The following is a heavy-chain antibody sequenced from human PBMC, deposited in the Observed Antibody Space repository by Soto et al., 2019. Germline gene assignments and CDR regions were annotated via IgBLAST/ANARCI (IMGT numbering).Heavy chain of an antibody. CDR3: ARDTYGDFGY. D-gene: IGHD4-17*01. J-gene: IGHJ4*02. Sequence: ASVKVSCKASGYTFTTYGITWVRQAPGQGLEWMGWINTYNGKANYTQKFQGRVTMTADTSTSTAYMELRSLRSDDTAVYYCARDTYGDFGYWGQGTLVTVSS. V-gene: IGHV1-18*01. CDR2: INTYNGKA. CDR1: GYTFTTYG.